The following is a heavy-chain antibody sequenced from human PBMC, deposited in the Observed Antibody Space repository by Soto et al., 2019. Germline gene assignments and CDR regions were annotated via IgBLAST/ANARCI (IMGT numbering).Heavy chain of an antibody. CDR2: AHHSGRT. CDR1: GGSMSSSNW. CDR3: ARTYYDFWSGYWRWFDP. Sequence: SETLSLTCTVSGGSMSSSNWWNWVRQSPGKGLEWIGEAHHSGRTNYNPSLKSRVTISVDKSKNHFSLKLSSVTAADTAVYYCARTYYDFWSGYWRWFDPWGQGTLVTVSS. J-gene: IGHJ5*02. V-gene: IGHV4-4*02. D-gene: IGHD3-3*01.